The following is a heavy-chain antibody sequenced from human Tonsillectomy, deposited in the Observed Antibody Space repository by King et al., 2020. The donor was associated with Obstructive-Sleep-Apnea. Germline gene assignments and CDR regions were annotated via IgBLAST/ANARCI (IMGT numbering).Heavy chain of an antibody. V-gene: IGHV4-38-2*02. D-gene: IGHD2-2*01. J-gene: IGHJ5*02. CDR1: GYSISSGYY. CDR2: FYHSGST. CDR3: ARVSSTSFYNWFDP. Sequence: QLQESGPGLVKPSETLSLTCTVSGYSISSGYYWGWLRPPPGKGLEWIGSFYHSGSTYHNASLKSRVTISVDTSKNQFSLKLSSVTAADTAMYYCARVSSTSFYNWFDPWGQGTLVTVSS.